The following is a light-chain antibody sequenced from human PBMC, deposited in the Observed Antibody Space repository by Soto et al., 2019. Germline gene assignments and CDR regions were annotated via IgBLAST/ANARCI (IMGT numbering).Light chain of an antibody. CDR2: DAF. V-gene: IGKV3-11*01. Sequence: EIVLTQSPATLSLSPGERATLSCRASQSVSNFLAWYQQKPGQAPRLLISDAFNRATGIPARFSASGSGTEFTLTISSLQSEDSAVYYCHQYSNWPPWTFGPGTKVDIK. J-gene: IGKJ1*01. CDR1: QSVSNF. CDR3: HQYSNWPPWT.